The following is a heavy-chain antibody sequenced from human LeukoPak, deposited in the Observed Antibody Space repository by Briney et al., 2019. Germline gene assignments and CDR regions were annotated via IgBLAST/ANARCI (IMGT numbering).Heavy chain of an antibody. D-gene: IGHD6-19*01. CDR1: GFTFSRSG. J-gene: IGHJ5*02. Sequence: GRSLRLSCAASGFTFSRSGMHWVRQAPGKGLEWVAVIWYDGSNKYYADSVKGRFTISRDNSKNTLYLQMNSLRAEDTAVYYCVRVAVAGNLNNWFDPWGQGTLVTVSS. CDR2: IWYDGSNK. CDR3: VRVAVAGNLNNWFDP. V-gene: IGHV3-33*01.